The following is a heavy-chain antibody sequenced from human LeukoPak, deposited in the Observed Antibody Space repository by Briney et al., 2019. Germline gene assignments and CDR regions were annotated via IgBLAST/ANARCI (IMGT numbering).Heavy chain of an antibody. CDR2: ISGSGGST. Sequence: GGSLRLSCAASGFTFSIYAMSWVRQAPGKVLEWVSAISGSGGSTYYADSVKGRFTISRDNSKNTLYLQMNSLRAEDTAVYYCAKDGSSSGWSILYYFDYWGQGTLVTVSS. CDR3: AKDGSSSGWSILYYFDY. V-gene: IGHV3-23*01. J-gene: IGHJ4*02. D-gene: IGHD6-19*01. CDR1: GFTFSIYA.